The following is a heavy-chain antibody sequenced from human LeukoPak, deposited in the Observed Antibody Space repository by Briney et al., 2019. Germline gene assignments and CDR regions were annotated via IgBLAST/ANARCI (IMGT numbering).Heavy chain of an antibody. Sequence: AGGSLRLSCAASGFTFSDYYMSWIRQAPGKGLEWVPYISSSGSTIYYADSVKGRFTISRDNAKNSLYLQMNSLRAEDTVVYYCARDGYSSSWYLIDYWGQGTLVTVSS. J-gene: IGHJ4*02. CDR1: GFTFSDYY. D-gene: IGHD6-13*01. CDR3: ARDGYSSSWYLIDY. CDR2: ISSSGSTI. V-gene: IGHV3-11*01.